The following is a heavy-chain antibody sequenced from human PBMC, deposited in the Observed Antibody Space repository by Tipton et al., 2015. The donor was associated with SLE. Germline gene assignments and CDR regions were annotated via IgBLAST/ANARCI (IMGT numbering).Heavy chain of an antibody. CDR1: GFTFSTYG. Sequence: SLRLSCAASGFTFSTYGMHWVRQAPGKGLEWVAVIWYDGSNKYYGDSVKGRFTISRDNSKNTVYLQMNSLRVEDTAVYYCVKDHCGGDCYEEGWFDPWGQGTLVTVSS. CDR2: IWYDGSNK. V-gene: IGHV3-33*06. J-gene: IGHJ5*02. D-gene: IGHD2-21*01. CDR3: VKDHCGGDCYEEGWFDP.